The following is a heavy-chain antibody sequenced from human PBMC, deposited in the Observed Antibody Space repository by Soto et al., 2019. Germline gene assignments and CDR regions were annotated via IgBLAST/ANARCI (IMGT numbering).Heavy chain of an antibody. J-gene: IGHJ6*03. CDR2: INAGNGNT. V-gene: IGHV1-3*01. CDR1: GYTFTSYA. D-gene: IGHD6-19*01. Sequence: ASGKVSCKASGYTFTSYAMHWVRQAPGQRLEWMGWINAGNGNTKYSQKFQGRVTITRDTSASTAYMELSSLRSEDTAVYYCARNIGSGWPYYYYYYMDVWGKGTTVTVSS. CDR3: ARNIGSGWPYYYYYYMDV.